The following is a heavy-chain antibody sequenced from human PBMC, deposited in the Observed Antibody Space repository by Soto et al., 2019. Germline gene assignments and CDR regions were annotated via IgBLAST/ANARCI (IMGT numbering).Heavy chain of an antibody. CDR1: VFNFGPFW. Sequence: PGGSLRLSCAASVFNFGPFWMHWVRQAPGKGLVWVSHINSDGTTIAYADSVKGRFTISRDNAKNTLYLQMNSLRVEDTAVYFCVRDRGYPDSFDIWGPGTLVTVSS. J-gene: IGHJ3*02. V-gene: IGHV3-74*01. D-gene: IGHD3-10*01. CDR2: INSDGTTI. CDR3: VRDRGYPDSFDI.